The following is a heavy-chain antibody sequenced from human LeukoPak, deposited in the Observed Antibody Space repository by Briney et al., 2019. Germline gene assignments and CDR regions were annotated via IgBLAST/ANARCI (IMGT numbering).Heavy chain of an antibody. J-gene: IGHJ4*02. CDR2: TNPNSGGT. CDR3: ASLDCTNGVCLYYFDY. V-gene: IGHV1-2*02. CDR1: GYTFTGYY. D-gene: IGHD2-8*01. Sequence: GSSVKVSCKASGYTFTGYYMHWVRPAPGQGREWMGWTNPNSGGTNNAQKFQGRVTMSRDTSISTAYMELGRLRSDDTAVYYCASLDCTNGVCLYYFDYWGQGTLVTVSS.